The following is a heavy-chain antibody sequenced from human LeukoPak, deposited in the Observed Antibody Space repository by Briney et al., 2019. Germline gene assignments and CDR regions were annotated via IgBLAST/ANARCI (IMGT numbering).Heavy chain of an antibody. Sequence: PSQTLSLTCTVSGGSISSGSYYWSWIRQPAGKGLEWIGLIYTSGSTNYNPSLKSRVTISVDTSKNQFSLKLSSVTAADTAVYYCARDLRWSGYSPYYMDVWGKGTTVTVSS. CDR1: GGSISSGSYY. CDR3: ARDLRWSGYSPYYMDV. CDR2: IYTSGST. J-gene: IGHJ6*03. D-gene: IGHD3-3*01. V-gene: IGHV4-61*02.